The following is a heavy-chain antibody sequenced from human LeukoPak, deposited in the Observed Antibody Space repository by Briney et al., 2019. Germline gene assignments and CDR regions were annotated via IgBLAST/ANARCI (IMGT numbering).Heavy chain of an antibody. Sequence: GGSLRLSCAASGFTFSSYTMNWVRQAPGKGLEWVSSIIGSSTYIYYADSVKGRFTISRDSAKNSLYLQMNSLTAEDTAVYYCVRGGGRGDYNERYYFDYWGQGTLVTVSS. CDR3: VRGGGRGDYNERYYFDY. CDR1: GFTFSSYT. D-gene: IGHD3-22*01. CDR2: IIGSSTYI. J-gene: IGHJ4*02. V-gene: IGHV3-21*01.